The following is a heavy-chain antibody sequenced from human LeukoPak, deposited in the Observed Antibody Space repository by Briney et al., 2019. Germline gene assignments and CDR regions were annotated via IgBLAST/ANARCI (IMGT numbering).Heavy chain of an antibody. V-gene: IGHV4-59*01. CDR1: GGSISSYY. CDR3: ARVRCSGGSCPYYYYYYYMDV. D-gene: IGHD2-15*01. CDR2: MYYSGST. Sequence: SETLSLTCTVSGGSISSYYWSWVRQPPGKGLEGMGDMYYSGSTNNNTTLTSRVTISVDTSKNQFSLKLSSVPAADTAVYYCARVRCSGGSCPYYYYYYYMDVWGKGTTVTVSS. J-gene: IGHJ6*03.